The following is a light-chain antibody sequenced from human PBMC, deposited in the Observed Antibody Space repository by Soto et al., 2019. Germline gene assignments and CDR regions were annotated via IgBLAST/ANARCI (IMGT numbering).Light chain of an antibody. V-gene: IGKV3-20*01. CDR2: GAS. Sequence: ETVLTQSPGTLSLSPGERATLSCRASQSVKNDYLAWYQQRPGLAPRVLIYGASSRATGIPDRFSGSGSGTDFTLTIARLEPEDFAVYYCQQYGSSPWTFGQGAKVDI. J-gene: IGKJ1*01. CDR1: QSVKNDY. CDR3: QQYGSSPWT.